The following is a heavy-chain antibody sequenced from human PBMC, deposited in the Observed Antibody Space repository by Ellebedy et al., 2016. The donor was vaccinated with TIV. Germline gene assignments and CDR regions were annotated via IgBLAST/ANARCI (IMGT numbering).Heavy chain of an antibody. Sequence: GESLKISCAASGFSFSLYWMSWVRQTPGKGLEWVANIKPDGSYQSYVDSVKGRFTISRDNTKNSVHLKMSSLRAEDTAVYFCARNQAWGRGTPVTVSS. CDR2: IKPDGSYQ. V-gene: IGHV3-7*03. CDR3: ARNQA. J-gene: IGHJ5*02. CDR1: GFSFSLYW.